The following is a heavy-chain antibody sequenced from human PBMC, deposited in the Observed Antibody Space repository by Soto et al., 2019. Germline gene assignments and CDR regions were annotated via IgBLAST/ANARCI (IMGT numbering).Heavy chain of an antibody. V-gene: IGHV3-23*01. CDR3: SKAGAGGTYFDYYYYGMDV. CDR2: ISGSGGST. J-gene: IGHJ6*02. D-gene: IGHD1-26*01. Sequence: EVQLLESGGGLVQPGGSLRLSCAASGFTFSSYAMSWVRQAPGKGLEWVSGISGSGGSTYYADAVKGRSTISRDNSKTTQYLGINRLRADDKAVYYGSKAGAGGTYFDYYYYGMDVWGQGNTVTVSS. CDR1: GFTFSSYA.